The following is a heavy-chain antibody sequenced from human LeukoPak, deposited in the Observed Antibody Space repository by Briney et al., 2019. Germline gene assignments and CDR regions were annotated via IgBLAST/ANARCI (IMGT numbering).Heavy chain of an antibody. J-gene: IGHJ4*02. D-gene: IGHD2-8*01. CDR2: MNPNSGNT. Sequence: ASVKVSCKASGYTFTSYDINWVRQATGQGLEWMGWMNPNSGNTGYAQKFQGRVTMTRNTSISTAYMELSSLRSDDTAVYYCARDHEVRLVYAIIRSFDFWGQGTLVTVSP. CDR3: ARDHEVRLVYAIIRSFDF. CDR1: GYTFTSYD. V-gene: IGHV1-8*01.